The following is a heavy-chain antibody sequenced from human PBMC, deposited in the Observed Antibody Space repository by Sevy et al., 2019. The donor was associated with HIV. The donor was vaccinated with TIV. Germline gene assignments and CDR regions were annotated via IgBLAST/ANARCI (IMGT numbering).Heavy chain of an antibody. CDR1: GGTFSSYA. CDR3: ARDRMVRAYYGMDV. D-gene: IGHD3-10*01. CDR2: IIPIFGTA. J-gene: IGHJ6*02. V-gene: IGHV1-69*13. Sequence: ASVKVSCKASGGTFSSYANSWVRQAPGQGLEWMGGIIPIFGTANYAQKFQGRVTITADESTSTAYMELSSLRSEDTAVYYCARDRMVRAYYGMDVWGQGTTVTVSS.